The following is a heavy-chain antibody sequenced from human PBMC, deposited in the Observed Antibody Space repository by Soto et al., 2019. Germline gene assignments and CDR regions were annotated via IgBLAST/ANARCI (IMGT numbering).Heavy chain of an antibody. J-gene: IGHJ4*02. Sequence: PSEPLSLTCGVYGGSFRNYYWIWVRQPPGKGLEWIGEVNHSGEATYNPSLQSRITISLDTSNNQFSLKLSSVTAADTAVYYCARYSLRWRFDYWGQGTLVTVSS. D-gene: IGHD4-17*01. CDR2: VNHSGEA. CDR3: ARYSLRWRFDY. CDR1: GGSFRNYY. V-gene: IGHV4-34*01.